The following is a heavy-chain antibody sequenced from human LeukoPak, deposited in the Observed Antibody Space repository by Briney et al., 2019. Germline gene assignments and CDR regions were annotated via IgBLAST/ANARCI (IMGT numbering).Heavy chain of an antibody. Sequence: ASVKVSCKASGYTFTAYAMNWVRQAPGQGLEWMGWINTNTGNPTYAQGFTGRFVFSLDTSVSTAYLQISSLKAEDTAVYYCARDNYDILTGHPSWFDPWGQGTLVTVSS. J-gene: IGHJ5*02. CDR1: GYTFTAYA. CDR3: ARDNYDILTGHPSWFDP. D-gene: IGHD3-9*01. V-gene: IGHV7-4-1*02. CDR2: INTNTGNP.